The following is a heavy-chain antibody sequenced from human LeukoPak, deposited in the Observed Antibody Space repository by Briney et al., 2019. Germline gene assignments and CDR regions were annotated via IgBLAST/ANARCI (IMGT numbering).Heavy chain of an antibody. CDR1: GGSVSSGSYY. Sequence: SETLSLTCTVSGGSVSSGSYYWSWIRQPPGKGLEWIGYIYYSGSTNYNPSLKSRVTISVDTSKNQFSLKLSSVTAADTAVYYCARGGWYRDAFDIWGQGTMVTVSS. CDR2: IYYSGST. V-gene: IGHV4-61*01. D-gene: IGHD6-19*01. CDR3: ARGGWYRDAFDI. J-gene: IGHJ3*02.